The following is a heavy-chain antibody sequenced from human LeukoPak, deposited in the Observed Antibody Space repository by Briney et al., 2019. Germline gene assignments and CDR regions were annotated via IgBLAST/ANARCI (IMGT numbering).Heavy chain of an antibody. Sequence: GGSLRLSCAASGFTFSDYYMSWIRQAPGKGLEWVSYISSSGSTIYYADSVKGRFTISRDNSKNTLYLQMNSLRAEDTAVYYCAKDRDIVVVVAATPCYFDYWGQGTLVTVSS. CDR2: ISSSGSTI. CDR3: AKDRDIVVVVAATPCYFDY. J-gene: IGHJ4*02. D-gene: IGHD2-15*01. V-gene: IGHV3-11*01. CDR1: GFTFSDYY.